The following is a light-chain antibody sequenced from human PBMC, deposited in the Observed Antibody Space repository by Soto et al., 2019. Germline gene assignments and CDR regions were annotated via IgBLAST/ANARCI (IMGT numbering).Light chain of an antibody. V-gene: IGKV3-15*01. CDR3: QQVNSYPLT. CDR1: QSVSSN. J-gene: IGKJ4*01. CDR2: GAS. Sequence: EIVMTQSPATLSVSPGERATLSCRASQSVSSNLAWYQQKPGQAPRLLIYGASTRATGIPARFSGSGSGTEFTLTINRLEPEDFATYYCQQVNSYPLTFGGGTKVDIK.